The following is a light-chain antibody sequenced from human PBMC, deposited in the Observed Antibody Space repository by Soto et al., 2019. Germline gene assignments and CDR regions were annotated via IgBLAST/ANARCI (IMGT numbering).Light chain of an antibody. CDR1: QTISSF. J-gene: IGKJ2*01. Sequence: DIQMTQSPSSLSASVGDRVTITCRASQTISSFLNWYQLKSGKAPKLLISSASTLQNGVPARFSGSGSGTDFTLTISSLQSEDFATDYCQHSNSVPFTFGQGARLEIK. CDR3: QHSNSVPFT. CDR2: SAS. V-gene: IGKV1-39*01.